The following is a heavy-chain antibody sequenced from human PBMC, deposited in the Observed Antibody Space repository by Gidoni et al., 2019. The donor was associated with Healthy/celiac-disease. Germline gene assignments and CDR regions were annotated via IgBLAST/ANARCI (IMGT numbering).Heavy chain of an antibody. CDR3: ARDRRYCSGGSCYPGAFDI. Sequence: QVQLVQSGAEVKKPGASVKVSCKASGYTFTGYYMHWVRQAPGQGLEWMGWINPNSGGTNYAQKFQGRVTMTRDTSISTAYMELSRLRSDDTAVYYCARDRRYCSGGSCYPGAFDIWGQGTMVTVSS. V-gene: IGHV1-2*02. CDR1: GYTFTGYY. D-gene: IGHD2-15*01. CDR2: INPNSGGT. J-gene: IGHJ3*02.